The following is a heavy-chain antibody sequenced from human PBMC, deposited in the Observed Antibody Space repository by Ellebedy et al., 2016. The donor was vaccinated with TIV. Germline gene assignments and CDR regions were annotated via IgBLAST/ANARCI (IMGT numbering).Heavy chain of an antibody. Sequence: LRLSXAVSGGSISSGGYSWSWLRQPPGKGLEWIGYIYHSGSTYYNPSLKSRVTISVDRSKNQFSLKLSSVTAADTAVYYCATGGEGYYYGMDVWGQGTTVTVSS. J-gene: IGHJ6*02. CDR3: ATGGEGYYYGMDV. V-gene: IGHV4-30-2*01. CDR1: GGSISSGGYS. D-gene: IGHD3-16*01. CDR2: IYHSGST.